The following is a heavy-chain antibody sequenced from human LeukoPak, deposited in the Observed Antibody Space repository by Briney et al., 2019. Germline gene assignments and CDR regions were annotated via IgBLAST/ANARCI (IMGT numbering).Heavy chain of an antibody. CDR3: ARDIGLLWFGELFYY. CDR1: GYTFTGYY. Sequence: GASVKVSCKASGYTFTGYYMHWVRQAPGQGLEWMGWINPNSGGTNYAQKLQGRVTMTRDTSISTAYMELSRLRSDDTAVYYCARDIGLLWFGELFYYWGQGTLVTVSS. J-gene: IGHJ4*02. CDR2: INPNSGGT. V-gene: IGHV1-2*02. D-gene: IGHD3-10*01.